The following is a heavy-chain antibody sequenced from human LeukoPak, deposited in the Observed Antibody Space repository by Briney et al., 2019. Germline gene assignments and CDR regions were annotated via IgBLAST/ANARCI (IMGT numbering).Heavy chain of an antibody. CDR1: GFSFTAAW. Sequence: GGSLRLSCAAAGFSFTAAWMSWVRQAPGKGLEWVSAISGSGGSTYYADSVKGRFTISRDNSKNTLYLQMNSLRAEDTAVYYCAKDQGTVTDFDYWGQGTLVTVSS. CDR3: AKDQGTVTDFDY. J-gene: IGHJ4*02. CDR2: ISGSGGST. V-gene: IGHV3-23*01. D-gene: IGHD4-17*01.